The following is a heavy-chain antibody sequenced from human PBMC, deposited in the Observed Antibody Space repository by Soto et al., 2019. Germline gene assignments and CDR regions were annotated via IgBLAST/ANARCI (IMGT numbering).Heavy chain of an antibody. CDR2: IWYDGSNK. D-gene: IGHD1-26*01. J-gene: IGHJ6*02. Sequence: GGSLRLSCAASGFTFSSYGMHWVRQAPGKGLEWVAVIWYDGSNKYYADSVKGRFTISRDNSKNTLYLQMNSLRAEDMAVYYCASGGTYYYYYGMDVWGQGTTVTV. CDR3: ASGGTYYYYYGMDV. V-gene: IGHV3-33*01. CDR1: GFTFSSYG.